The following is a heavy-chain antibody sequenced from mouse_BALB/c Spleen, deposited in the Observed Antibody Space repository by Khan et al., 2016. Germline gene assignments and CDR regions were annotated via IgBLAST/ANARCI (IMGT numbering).Heavy chain of an antibody. V-gene: IGHV1S135*01. Sequence: VQLQQSGPELVKPGASVKVSCKASGYSFTDYNIYWVKQSHGKGLEWIGYIDPYNGGTSYNKKFKGKATLPVDKSSNTALMHLNSLTSEDSAVYYCANGIDLDYWGQGTTLTVSS. CDR1: GYSFTDYN. J-gene: IGHJ2*01. CDR3: ANGIDLDY. D-gene: IGHD2-1*01. CDR2: IDPYNGGT.